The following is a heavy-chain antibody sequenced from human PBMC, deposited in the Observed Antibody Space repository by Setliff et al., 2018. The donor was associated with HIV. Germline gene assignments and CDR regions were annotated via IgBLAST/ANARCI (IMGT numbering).Heavy chain of an antibody. CDR1: GGSISSYY. V-gene: IGHV4-59*12. CDR2: IYYSGST. D-gene: IGHD3-22*01. Sequence: PSETLSLTCTVSGGSISSYYWSWFRQPPGKGLEWIGYIYYSGSTNYNPSLKSRVTISVDTSKNQFSLKLSSVTAADTAVYYCARDMMYHYDRSGSFGWFGPWGQGTLVTVSS. CDR3: ARDMMYHYDRSGSFGWFGP. J-gene: IGHJ5*02.